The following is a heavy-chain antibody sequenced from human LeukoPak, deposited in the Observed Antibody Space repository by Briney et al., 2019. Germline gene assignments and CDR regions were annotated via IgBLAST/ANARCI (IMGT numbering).Heavy chain of an antibody. V-gene: IGHV3-30-3*01. CDR1: GFTFSSYA. CDR2: ISYDGSNK. D-gene: IGHD2-8*01. CDR3: ARDRRPPMHGVCYSY. Sequence: PGGSLRLSCAASGFTFSSYAMHWVRQAPGKGLEWVAVISYDGSNKYYADSVKGRFTISRDNSKNTLYLQMNSLRAEDTAVYYCARDRRPPMHGVCYSYWGQGTLVTVSS. J-gene: IGHJ4*02.